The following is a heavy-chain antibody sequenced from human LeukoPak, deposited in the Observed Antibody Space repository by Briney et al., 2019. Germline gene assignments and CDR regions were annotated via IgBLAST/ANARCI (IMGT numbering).Heavy chain of an antibody. CDR2: INGDGGST. Sequence: PGGSLRLSCAASGFTFDDYAMHWVRQAPRKGLEWVSLINGDGGSTYYADSVKGRFTISRDNSKSSLYLQMNSLRTEDTALYYCAKDTGWDRLQWLDYWGQGTLVTVSS. CDR1: GFTFDDYA. V-gene: IGHV3-43*02. J-gene: IGHJ4*02. CDR3: AKDTGWDRLQWLDY. D-gene: IGHD4-23*01.